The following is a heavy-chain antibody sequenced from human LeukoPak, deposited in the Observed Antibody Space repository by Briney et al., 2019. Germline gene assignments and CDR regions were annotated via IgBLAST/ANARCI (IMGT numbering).Heavy chain of an antibody. Sequence: SETLSLTCTVSGGSISSSSSYWGWIRQPPGKGLEWIGNIYYSGSTNYNPSLQSRVTISGDTPKNQFSLKLSSVTAADTAVYYCARLPGTWIQLGGFDYWGQGTLVTVSS. D-gene: IGHD5-18*01. J-gene: IGHJ4*02. CDR3: ARLPGTWIQLGGFDY. V-gene: IGHV4-39*01. CDR2: IYYSGST. CDR1: GGSISSSSSY.